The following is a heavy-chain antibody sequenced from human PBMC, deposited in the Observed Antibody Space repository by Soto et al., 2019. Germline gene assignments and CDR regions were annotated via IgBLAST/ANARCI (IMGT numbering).Heavy chain of an antibody. Sequence: GGSLRLSCAASGFTFSSYAMSWVRQAPGKGLEWVSAISGSGGSTHYADSVKGRFTISRDNSKNTLYLQMNSLRAEDTAVYYCAKDLGITMVRGVIPNYYYYYGMDVWGQGTTVTVSS. V-gene: IGHV3-23*01. CDR1: GFTFSSYA. CDR3: AKDLGITMVRGVIPNYYYYYGMDV. CDR2: ISGSGGST. D-gene: IGHD3-10*01. J-gene: IGHJ6*02.